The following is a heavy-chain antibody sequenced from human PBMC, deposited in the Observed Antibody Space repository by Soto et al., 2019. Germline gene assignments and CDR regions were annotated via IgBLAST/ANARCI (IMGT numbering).Heavy chain of an antibody. J-gene: IGHJ4*02. Sequence: SVKVSCKASGGTFSSYAISWVRQAPGQGLEWMGGIIPIFGTANYAQKFQGWVTMTRDTSISTAYMELSRLRSDDTAVYYCAREGSSSFDYWGQGTLVTVSS. V-gene: IGHV1-69*05. CDR3: AREGSSSFDY. D-gene: IGHD6-6*01. CDR2: IIPIFGTA. CDR1: GGTFSSYA.